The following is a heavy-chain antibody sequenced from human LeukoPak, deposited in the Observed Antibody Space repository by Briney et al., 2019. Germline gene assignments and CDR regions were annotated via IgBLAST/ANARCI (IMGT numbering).Heavy chain of an antibody. CDR3: ARTNSRSSNYYYGMDV. V-gene: IGHV3-21*01. J-gene: IGHJ6*02. Sequence: PGGSLRLSCAASGFTFSSYSMNWVRQAPGKGLEWVSSISSSSSYIYYADSVKGQFTISRDNSKNTLYLQMNSLRAEDTAVYYCARTNSRSSNYYYGMDVWGQGTTVTVSS. CDR1: GFTFSSYS. CDR2: ISSSSSYI. D-gene: IGHD6-6*01.